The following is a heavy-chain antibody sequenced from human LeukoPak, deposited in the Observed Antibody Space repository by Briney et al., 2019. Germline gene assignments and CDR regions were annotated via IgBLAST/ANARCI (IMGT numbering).Heavy chain of an antibody. CDR2: IYISSNT. Sequence: GGSLRLSCAASGFNVSSNHMSWVRQAPGKGLEWVSLIYISSNTYYADSVKGRFTISRDNSKNTLYLQMNSLRAEDTAVYYCAKCILTGYYKGYMDVWGKGTTVTISS. J-gene: IGHJ6*03. CDR1: GFNVSSNH. D-gene: IGHD3-9*01. CDR3: AKCILTGYYKGYMDV. V-gene: IGHV3-53*01.